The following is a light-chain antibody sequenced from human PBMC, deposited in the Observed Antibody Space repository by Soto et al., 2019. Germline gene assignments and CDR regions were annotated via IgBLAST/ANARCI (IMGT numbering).Light chain of an antibody. CDR2: GAS. CDR3: QQADSFPLT. CDR1: QDISTL. J-gene: IGKJ4*01. V-gene: IGKV1D-12*01. Sequence: DIQMTQSPSSVSASIGDTVTITCRASQDISTLLAWYQQKAGKAPKLLIYGASTLESGVPSRFSGRGSGTDFTLTISSLQHEDFATYFCQQADSFPLTFRGGTTVDIK.